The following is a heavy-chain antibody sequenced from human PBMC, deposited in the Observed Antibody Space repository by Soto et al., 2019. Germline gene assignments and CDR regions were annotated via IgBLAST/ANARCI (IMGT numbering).Heavy chain of an antibody. Sequence: QLQLQESGPGLVKPSETLSLTCTVSGGPISSSSYYWGWIRQPPGKGLEWIGSIYYSGSTYYNPSLKSRVTISVDTSKNQFSLKLSSVTAADTAVYYCARSYYYDSSGTSNWFDPWGQGTLVTVSS. CDR2: IYYSGST. V-gene: IGHV4-39*01. J-gene: IGHJ5*02. CDR3: ARSYYYDSSGTSNWFDP. D-gene: IGHD3-22*01. CDR1: GGPISSSSYY.